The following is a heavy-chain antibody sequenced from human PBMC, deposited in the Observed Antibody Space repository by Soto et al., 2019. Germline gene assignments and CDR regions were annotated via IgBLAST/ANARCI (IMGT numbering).Heavy chain of an antibody. CDR2: IYDSGST. CDR1: GGSISSGDYY. Sequence: QVQLQESGPGLVKPSQTLSLTCTVSGGSISSGDYYWSWIRQPPGKGLEWIGYIYDSGSTYYNSSLKSRVNTPLDTSKNQFSLKLTSVTAADTAVYYCARDNGVGPWGQGTLVTVSS. CDR3: ARDNGVGP. D-gene: IGHD2-8*01. V-gene: IGHV4-30-4*01. J-gene: IGHJ5*02.